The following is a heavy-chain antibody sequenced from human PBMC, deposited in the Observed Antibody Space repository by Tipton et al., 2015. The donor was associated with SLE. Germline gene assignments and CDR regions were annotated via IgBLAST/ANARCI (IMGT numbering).Heavy chain of an antibody. CDR3: ARECSGTGCLDQ. Sequence: QVQLVQSGAEVTKPGASVKVSCKASGYTFTNYGLSWMRQAPGQGLEWMGWVSPHNGDTRYAQRFQGRVTVTTDTSTSTTYMTLRSPRSDDTAIYYCARECSGTGCLDQWGQGTLVTVSP. J-gene: IGHJ4*02. CDR2: VSPHNGDT. V-gene: IGHV1-18*01. D-gene: IGHD2-8*02. CDR1: GYTFTNYG.